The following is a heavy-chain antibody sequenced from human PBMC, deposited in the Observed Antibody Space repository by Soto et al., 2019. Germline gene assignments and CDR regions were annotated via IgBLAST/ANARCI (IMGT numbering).Heavy chain of an antibody. Sequence: SEPLSLTCSVSGGSINSSSYFWFWVRQPPGKGLEWIGSIYYSGSTYYNPSLRSRVTISVDTSKNQFSLKLSSVTAADTAVFYCARHYSSGSRNWFDPWGQGTLVTVSS. CDR3: ARHYSSGSRNWFDP. CDR1: GGSINSSSYF. CDR2: IYYSGST. J-gene: IGHJ5*02. V-gene: IGHV4-39*01. D-gene: IGHD6-19*01.